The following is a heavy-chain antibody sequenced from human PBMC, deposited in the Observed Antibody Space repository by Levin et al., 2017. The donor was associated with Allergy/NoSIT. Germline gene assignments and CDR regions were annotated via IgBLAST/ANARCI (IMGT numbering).Heavy chain of an antibody. D-gene: IGHD3-22*01. CDR2: IWYDGSNK. Sequence: GESLKISCAASGFTFSSYGMHWVRQAPGKGLEWVAVIWYDGSNKYYADSVKGRFTISRDNSKNTLYLQMNSLRAEDTAVYYCARGRYDSSGRHIDYWGQGTLVTVSS. V-gene: IGHV3-33*01. CDR3: ARGRYDSSGRHIDY. J-gene: IGHJ4*02. CDR1: GFTFSSYG.